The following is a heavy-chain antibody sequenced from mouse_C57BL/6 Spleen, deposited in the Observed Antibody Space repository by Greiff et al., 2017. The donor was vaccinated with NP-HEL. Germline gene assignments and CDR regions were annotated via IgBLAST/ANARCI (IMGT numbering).Heavy chain of an antibody. CDR3: ARGPAYDSNYVGYAMDY. J-gene: IGHJ4*01. CDR1: GFNIKDYY. Sequence: EVQLQQSGAELVKPGASVKLSCTASGFNIKDYYMHWVKQRTEQGLEWIGRIDPEDGATKYAPNFQGKATITADTSSNTAYLQLSSLTSEDTAVYYCARGPAYDSNYVGYAMDYWGQGTSVTVSS. V-gene: IGHV14-2*01. CDR2: IDPEDGAT. D-gene: IGHD2-5*01.